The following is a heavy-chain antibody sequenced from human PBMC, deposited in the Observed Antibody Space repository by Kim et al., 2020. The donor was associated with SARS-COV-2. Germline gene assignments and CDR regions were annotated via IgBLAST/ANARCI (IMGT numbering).Heavy chain of an antibody. CDR3: PRGETVLAY. CDR1: DGPISTYY. D-gene: IGHD4-17*01. CDR2: IYSSGTT. Sequence: SETLSLTCTVSDGPISTYYWSWVRQAAGKGLEWIGRIYSSGTTIYNPSLKSRVTMSVDTSKNQFSLMLRSVSTADTAAYYCPRGETVLAYWCQGTLDTV. J-gene: IGHJ4*02. V-gene: IGHV4-4*07.